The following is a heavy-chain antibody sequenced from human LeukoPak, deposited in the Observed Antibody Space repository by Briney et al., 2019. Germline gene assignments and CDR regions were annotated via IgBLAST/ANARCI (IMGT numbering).Heavy chain of an antibody. CDR3: ARGARYDSRYYFDY. Sequence: GRSLRLSCAASGFTFDDYAMHWVRHAPGKGLEWVSGISWNSGSIGYADSAKGRFTISRDNAKNSLYLQMNSLRAEDTALYYCARGARYDSRYYFDYWGQGTLVTVSS. J-gene: IGHJ4*02. CDR1: GFTFDDYA. D-gene: IGHD3-22*01. V-gene: IGHV3-9*01. CDR2: ISWNSGSI.